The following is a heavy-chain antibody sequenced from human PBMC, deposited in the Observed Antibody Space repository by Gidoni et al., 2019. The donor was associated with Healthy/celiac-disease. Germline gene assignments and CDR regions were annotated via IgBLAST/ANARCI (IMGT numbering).Heavy chain of an antibody. D-gene: IGHD2-15*01. Sequence: EVQLLESGGGLVQPGGSLRLSCAASGFTFSSYAMSWVRQAPGKGLEWVSAISGSGGSTYYADSVKGRFTISRDNSKNTLYLQMNSLRAEDTAVYYCAKDLVVAATPPRYYYYGMDVWGQGTTVTVSS. CDR3: AKDLVVAATPPRYYYYGMDV. CDR1: GFTFSSYA. CDR2: ISGSGGST. J-gene: IGHJ6*02. V-gene: IGHV3-23*01.